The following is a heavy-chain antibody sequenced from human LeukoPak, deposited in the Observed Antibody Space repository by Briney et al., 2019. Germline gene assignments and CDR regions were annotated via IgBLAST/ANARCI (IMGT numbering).Heavy chain of an antibody. CDR3: TRGLFVADSDY. CDR2: IRSKAYGGTT. Sequence: GALRLSCTASGFTFGDYAMSWFRQAPGKGLEWVGFIRSKAYGGTTEYAASVKGRFTISRDDSKSTAYLQMNSLKTEDTAVYYCTRGLFVADSDYWGQGTPVTVSS. D-gene: IGHD3-10*02. J-gene: IGHJ4*02. CDR1: GFTFGDYA. V-gene: IGHV3-49*03.